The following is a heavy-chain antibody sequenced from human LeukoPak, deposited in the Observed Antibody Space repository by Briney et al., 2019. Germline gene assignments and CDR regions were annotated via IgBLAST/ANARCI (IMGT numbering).Heavy chain of an antibody. V-gene: IGHV4-59*01. CDR1: GGSISSYY. D-gene: IGHD3-22*01. Sequence: KPSETLSLTCTVSGGSISSYYWSWIRQPPGKGLEWIGYIYYSGSTNYNPSLKSRVTISVDTSKNQFSLKLSSVTAADTAVYYCARSTRSSGYSPAAFDIWGQGTMVTVSS. CDR3: ARSTRSSGYSPAAFDI. CDR2: IYYSGST. J-gene: IGHJ3*02.